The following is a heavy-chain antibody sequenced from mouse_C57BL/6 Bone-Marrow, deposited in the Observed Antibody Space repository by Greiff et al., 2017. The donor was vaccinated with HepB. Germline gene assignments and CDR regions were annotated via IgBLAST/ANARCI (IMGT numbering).Heavy chain of an antibody. J-gene: IGHJ1*03. CDR1: GYTFTSYW. V-gene: IGHV1-55*01. D-gene: IGHD2-3*01. CDR2: IYPGSGST. CDR3: ARRDGYPYWYFDV. Sequence: QVHVKQSGAELVKPGASVKMSCKASGYTFTSYWITWVKQRPGQGLEWIGDIYPGSGSTNYNEKFKSKATLTVDTSSSTAYMQLSSLTSEDSAVYYCARRDGYPYWYFDVWGTGTTVTVSS.